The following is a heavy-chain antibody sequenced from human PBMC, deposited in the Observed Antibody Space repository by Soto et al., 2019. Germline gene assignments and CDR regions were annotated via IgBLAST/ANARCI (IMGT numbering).Heavy chain of an antibody. D-gene: IGHD3-16*02. J-gene: IGHJ6*02. Sequence: SQTLSFTCAISGDSVSSNSAAWNWIRQSPSRGLEWLGRTYYRSKWYNDYAVSVKSRITINPDTSKNQFSLQLNSVTPEDTAVYYCARIGDYVWGSYRLNYYYGMDVWGQGTTVTVSS. CDR3: ARIGDYVWGSYRLNYYYGMDV. V-gene: IGHV6-1*01. CDR2: TYYRSKWYN. CDR1: GDSVSSNSAA.